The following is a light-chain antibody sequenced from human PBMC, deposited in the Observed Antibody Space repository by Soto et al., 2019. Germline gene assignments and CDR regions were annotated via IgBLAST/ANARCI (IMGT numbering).Light chain of an antibody. CDR1: QSVSSSY. J-gene: IGKJ2*01. Sequence: EIVLTQSPGTLSLSPGERATLSCRASQSVSSSYLAWYQQKPGQAPRLLSYGASSRASGIPDRFSGSGSGTDFTITISRLETEDFAVDYCQQYGSSRLMYTFGQGTKLEIK. V-gene: IGKV3-20*01. CDR2: GAS. CDR3: QQYGSSRLMYT.